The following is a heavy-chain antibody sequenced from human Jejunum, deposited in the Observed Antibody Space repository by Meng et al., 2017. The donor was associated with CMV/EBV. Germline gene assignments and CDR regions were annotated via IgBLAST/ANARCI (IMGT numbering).Heavy chain of an antibody. V-gene: IGHV1-2*02. J-gene: IGHJ4*02. CDR3: AKDAGSYLDYYFDY. D-gene: IGHD1-26*01. CDR1: EYTFSHYY. Sequence: EYTFSHYYMQWVRQAPGQGLEWMGWINPQTGDTNYAPKFRGRVTMTRDMSINTVYMEVTGLRSDDTAVYYCAKDAGSYLDYYFDYWGQGTRVTVSS. CDR2: INPQTGDT.